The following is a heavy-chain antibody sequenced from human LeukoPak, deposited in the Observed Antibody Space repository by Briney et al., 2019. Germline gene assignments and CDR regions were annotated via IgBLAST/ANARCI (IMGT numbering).Heavy chain of an antibody. CDR2: INPSGGST. D-gene: IGHD4/OR15-4a*01. V-gene: IGHV1-46*01. CDR1: GYTFTSYD. Sequence: ASVKVSCKASGYTFTSYDINWVRQATGQGLEWMGIINPSGGSTSYAQKFQGRVTMTRDTSTSTVYMELSSLRSEDTAVYYCARVLGASDYWGQGTLVTVSS. J-gene: IGHJ4*02. CDR3: ARVLGASDY.